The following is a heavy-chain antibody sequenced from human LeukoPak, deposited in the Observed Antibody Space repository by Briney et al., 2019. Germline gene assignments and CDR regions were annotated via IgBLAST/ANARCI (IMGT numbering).Heavy chain of an antibody. Sequence: GGSLRLSCAASGFTFSSYWMHWVRQAPGKGPVWVSRINSDGSSTSYADSVKGRFTISRDNAKNTLYLQMNSLRAEDTAVYYCARAQRGSGSYEVWFDPWGQGTLVTVSS. CDR1: GFTFSSYW. V-gene: IGHV3-74*01. CDR3: ARAQRGSGSYEVWFDP. D-gene: IGHD3-10*01. J-gene: IGHJ5*02. CDR2: INSDGSST.